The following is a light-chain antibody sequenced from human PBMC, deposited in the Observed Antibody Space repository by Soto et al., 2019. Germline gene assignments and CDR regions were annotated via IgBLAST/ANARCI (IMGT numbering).Light chain of an antibody. CDR3: QQYHNWPIT. J-gene: IGKJ5*01. Sequence: EIVLTQSPGTLSLSPGERATLSCRASQTINSRDLAWYQQRPGQAPRLLLYGASSRATGIPARFSGSGSGTEFTLTISSLQSEDFAVYYCQQYHNWPITFGQGTRLEI. CDR2: GAS. V-gene: IGKV3-15*01. CDR1: QTINSRD.